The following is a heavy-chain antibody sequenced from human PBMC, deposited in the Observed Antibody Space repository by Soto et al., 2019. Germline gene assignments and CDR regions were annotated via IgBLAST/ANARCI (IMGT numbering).Heavy chain of an antibody. CDR3: ARSVFP. V-gene: IGHV4-31*03. CDR2: IYYIGST. CDR1: GGSISSGGYY. J-gene: IGHJ5*02. Sequence: QVQLQESGPGLVKPSQTLSLTCTVSGGSISSGGYYWNWIRQHPGKCLEWIGYIYYIGSTYYNPSLTSRVTTSLDTSKHQFSLRLSSVTAADTAVYYCARSVFPWGQGTRVTVSS.